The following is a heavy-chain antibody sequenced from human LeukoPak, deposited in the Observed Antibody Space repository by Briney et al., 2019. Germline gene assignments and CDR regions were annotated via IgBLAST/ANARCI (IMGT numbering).Heavy chain of an antibody. CDR3: TRDGGSAMPFDY. CDR2: IRQDGSHK. V-gene: IGHV3-7*01. CDR1: GFTLSAYW. J-gene: IGHJ4*02. Sequence: GGSLRLSCAASGFTLSAYWMRWVRQAPGKGLEWVANIRQDGSHKYYVDSVKGRFTISRDNAKNSLYLQMNSLRAEDTAVYYCTRDGGSAMPFDYWGQGTLVTVSS. D-gene: IGHD2-2*01.